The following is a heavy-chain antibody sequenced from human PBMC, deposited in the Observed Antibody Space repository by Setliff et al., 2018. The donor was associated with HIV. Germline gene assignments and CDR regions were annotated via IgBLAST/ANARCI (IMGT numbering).Heavy chain of an antibody. J-gene: IGHJ3*01. V-gene: IGHV1-18*01. CDR2: ISGYDENI. CDR1: GYTFSNFA. Sequence: ASVKVSCKASGYTFSNFAVSWVRQDPGQGLEWMGWISGYDENIKYAQKFQGRVTMTTDTTSSTSYLELRSLTSDDTAMYYCARVRVGALLTAFDFWGQGTMVTVSS. CDR3: ARVRVGALLTAFDF. D-gene: IGHD1-26*01.